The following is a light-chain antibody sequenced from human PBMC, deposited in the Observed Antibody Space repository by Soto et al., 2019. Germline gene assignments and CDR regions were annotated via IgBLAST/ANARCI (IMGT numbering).Light chain of an antibody. CDR3: QQYANLPLT. CDR1: QDISKY. J-gene: IGKJ3*01. Sequence: DIQMTQSPSSLSASVGDRVTITCQASQDISKYLNWYQQQPGKAPKLLIYDTSNLETGVPSRFSGSGSGTDFTFTISSLQPEDITTYYCQQYANLPLTCGPGTKVDIK. CDR2: DTS. V-gene: IGKV1-33*01.